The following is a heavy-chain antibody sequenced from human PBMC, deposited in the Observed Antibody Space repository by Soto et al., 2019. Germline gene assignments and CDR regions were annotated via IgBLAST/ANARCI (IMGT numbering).Heavy chain of an antibody. D-gene: IGHD3-16*02. CDR1: GGTFSSSG. CDR3: ARWPQPRYTADPYAVDV. V-gene: IGHV1-69*11. J-gene: IGHJ6*02. CDR2: IVPSLDTT. Sequence: QVHLVQSGTEVKKPGSSVKVSCKASGGTFSSSGFSWVRQAPGQGLEWMGMIVPSLDTTNYAQKFQARVTITADEVKTTAYMELRSLSSEDTAVYYCARWPQPRYTADPYAVDVWGQGTRVIVSS.